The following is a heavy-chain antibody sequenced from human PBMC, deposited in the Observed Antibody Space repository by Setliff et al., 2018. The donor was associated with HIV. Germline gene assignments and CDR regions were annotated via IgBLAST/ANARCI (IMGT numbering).Heavy chain of an antibody. Sequence: SVKVSCKASGSTFNNYGVNWVRQAPGQGLEWMGGIIPILGTPNYALKFKGRVTIIADKSTGTVNMELSNLRSDDTAVYFCARDRTPLITPGDTKGFDIWGQGTMVTVSS. J-gene: IGHJ3*02. CDR2: IIPILGTP. D-gene: IGHD3-10*01. CDR1: GSTFNNYG. V-gene: IGHV1-69*10. CDR3: ARDRTPLITPGDTKGFDI.